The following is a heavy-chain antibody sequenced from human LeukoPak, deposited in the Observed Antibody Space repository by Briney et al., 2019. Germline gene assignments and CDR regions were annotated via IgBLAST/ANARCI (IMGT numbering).Heavy chain of an antibody. CDR2: IIPILGIA. D-gene: IGHD6-13*01. CDR1: GGTFISYA. J-gene: IGHJ4*02. Sequence: SVKVSCKASGGTFISYAISWVRQAAGQGLEWMGRIIPILGIANYAQKFQGRVTITADKSTSTAYMELSSLRSEDTAVYYCATGTSESAAAGTDRYGGQGTLVTVSS. V-gene: IGHV1-69*04. CDR3: ATGTSESAAAGTDRY.